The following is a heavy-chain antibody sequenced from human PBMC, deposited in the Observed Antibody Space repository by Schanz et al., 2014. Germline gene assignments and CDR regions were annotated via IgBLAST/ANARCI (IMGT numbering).Heavy chain of an antibody. CDR1: GFTFNNYG. J-gene: IGHJ4*02. CDR3: AREYSSYGTVYY. CDR2: INSDGTTT. D-gene: IGHD5-12*01. V-gene: IGHV3-74*02. Sequence: VQVVESGGGVVQPGRSLRLSCVASGFTFNNYGMHWVRQAPGKGLVWVSHINSDGTTTTYADSVKGRFTISRDNAENTLYLQMNSLRVEDTALYYCAREYSSYGTVYYWGQGTLVTVSS.